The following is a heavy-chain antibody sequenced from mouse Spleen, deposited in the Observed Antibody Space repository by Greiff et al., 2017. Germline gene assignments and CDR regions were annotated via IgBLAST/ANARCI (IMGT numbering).Heavy chain of an antibody. CDR1: GFAFSSYD. Sequence: EVKLVESGGGLVKPGGSLKLSCAASGFAFSSYDMSWVRQTPEKRLEWVASISSGGGSTYYPDTVKGRFTISRDNAKNTLYLQMSSLKSEDTAMYYCARHPPRGWYFDVWGAGTTVTGSS. V-gene: IGHV5-12-1*01. CDR2: ISSGGGST. J-gene: IGHJ1*01. CDR3: ARHPPRGWYFDV.